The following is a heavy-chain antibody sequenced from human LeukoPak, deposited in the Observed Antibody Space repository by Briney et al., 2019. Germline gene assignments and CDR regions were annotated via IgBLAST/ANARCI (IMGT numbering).Heavy chain of an antibody. CDR3: AREEDASGAFDI. D-gene: IGHD3-10*01. V-gene: IGHV3-33*01. Sequence: PGGSLRLSCAAPGFTFSSYGMHWVRQAPGKGLEWVAVIWYDGSNKYYADSVKGRFTISRDNSKNTLYLQMNSLRAEDTAVYYCAREEDASGAFDIWGQGTMVTVSS. CDR2: IWYDGSNK. CDR1: GFTFSSYG. J-gene: IGHJ3*02.